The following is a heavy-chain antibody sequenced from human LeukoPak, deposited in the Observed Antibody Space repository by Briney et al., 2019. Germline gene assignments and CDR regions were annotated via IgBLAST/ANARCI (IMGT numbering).Heavy chain of an antibody. D-gene: IGHD1-1*01. J-gene: IGHJ3*02. CDR2: IYYIGTA. Sequence: SQTLSLTCSVSGDSISIGDYRWSWIRQSPGKGLEWIGYIYYIGTAYYDPSLRSRVALSADTSKNQFSLKLNSVTVADSAVYYCARDWNTAFDIWGQGTMVTVSS. CDR1: GDSISIGDYR. V-gene: IGHV4-30-4*01. CDR3: ARDWNTAFDI.